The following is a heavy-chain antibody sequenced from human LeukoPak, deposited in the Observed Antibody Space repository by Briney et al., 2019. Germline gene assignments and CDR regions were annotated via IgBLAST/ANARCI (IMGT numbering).Heavy chain of an antibody. D-gene: IGHD6-19*01. J-gene: IGHJ6*03. CDR3: ARVGSGWYESNYYYYMDV. CDR2: IYHSGST. Sequence: SETLSLTCAVSGGSISSSNWWSWVRQPPGKGLEWIGEIYHSGSTNYNPSLKSRVTMSVDTSKNQFSLKLSSVTAADTAVYYCARVGSGWYESNYYYYMDVWGKGTTVTISS. CDR1: GGSISSSNW. V-gene: IGHV4-4*02.